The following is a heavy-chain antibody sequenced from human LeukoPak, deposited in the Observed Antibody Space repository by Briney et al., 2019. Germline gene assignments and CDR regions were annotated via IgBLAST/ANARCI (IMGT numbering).Heavy chain of an antibody. Sequence: SETLSLTCTVSGGSISSSRYYGGWIRQPPGKGLEWIGSLYYSGNTYYNPSLKSRVTISVDTSKNQFSLKLSSVTAADTAVYYCARGRSPTVVPAAPNWFDPWGQGTLVTVSS. D-gene: IGHD2-2*01. CDR1: GGSISSSRYY. CDR3: ARGRSPTVVPAAPNWFDP. V-gene: IGHV4-39*01. CDR2: LYYSGNT. J-gene: IGHJ5*02.